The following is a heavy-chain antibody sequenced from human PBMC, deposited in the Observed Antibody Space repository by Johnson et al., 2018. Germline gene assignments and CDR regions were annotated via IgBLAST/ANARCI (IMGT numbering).Heavy chain of an antibody. D-gene: IGHD3-3*01. J-gene: IGHJ6*03. Sequence: QVQLQQWGAGLLKPSETXSLTCAVYGGSFSGYYWRWIRQPPGKGLEWIGEIHHSGSTNYNPSLKSRVTISGDTSKNQFSLKLSSVTAADTAVYYCARGTIFGVVRNYYYYMDVGGKGTTVTVSS. CDR2: IHHSGST. CDR1: GGSFSGYY. V-gene: IGHV4-34*01. CDR3: ARGTIFGVVRNYYYYMDV.